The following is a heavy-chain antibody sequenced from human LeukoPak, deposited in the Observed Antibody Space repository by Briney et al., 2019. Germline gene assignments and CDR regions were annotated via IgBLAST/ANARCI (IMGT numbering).Heavy chain of an antibody. D-gene: IGHD4-11*01. CDR3: ARATTSYSNYDYYYYYMDV. V-gene: IGHV1-8*03. CDR1: GYTFTSYD. CDR2: MNPNSGNT. J-gene: IGHJ6*03. Sequence: ASVKVSCKASGYTFTSYDINWVRQATGQGLEWMGWMNPNSGNTGYAQKFQGRVTITRNTSISTAYMELSSLRSEGTAVYYCARATTSYSNYDYYYYYMDVWGKGTTVTVSS.